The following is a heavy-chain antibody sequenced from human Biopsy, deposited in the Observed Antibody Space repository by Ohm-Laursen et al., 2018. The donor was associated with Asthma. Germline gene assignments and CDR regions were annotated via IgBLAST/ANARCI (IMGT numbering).Heavy chain of an antibody. CDR1: GCSISSYY. CDR3: ARRITIFGVVQKDHGMDA. D-gene: IGHD3-3*01. V-gene: IGHV4-59*04. CDR2: ISYGGKT. Sequence: GTLSLTCPVSGCSISSYYWDWIRQAPGKGLEWIGYISYGGKTSYNPSLKTRVTISRDTSKNHFSLRLTSVTAADTAVYFCARRITIFGVVQKDHGMDAWGQGTTVIVSS. J-gene: IGHJ6*02.